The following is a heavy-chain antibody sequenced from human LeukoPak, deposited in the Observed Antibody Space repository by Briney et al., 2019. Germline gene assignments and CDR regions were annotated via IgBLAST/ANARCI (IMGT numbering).Heavy chain of an antibody. V-gene: IGHV3-15*01. Sequence: GGSLRLSCAASRFTFSFYTMSWVRQAPGKGLEWVGRIKSKSDGGTTDYAAPVKGRFTISRDDSKNTLYLQMNSLKTEDTAVYYCTTAPRGYCSGGSCSYAFDIWGQGTMVTVSS. CDR2: IKSKSDGGTT. D-gene: IGHD2-15*01. CDR3: TTAPRGYCSGGSCSYAFDI. CDR1: RFTFSFYT. J-gene: IGHJ3*02.